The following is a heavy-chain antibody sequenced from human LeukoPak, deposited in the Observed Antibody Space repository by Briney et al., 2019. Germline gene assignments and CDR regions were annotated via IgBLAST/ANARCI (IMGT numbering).Heavy chain of an antibody. CDR1: GYTFTSYG. CDR3: ARDTPRMVRGVITDY. Sequence: GASVKVSCKASGYTFTSYGISWVRQAPGQGLEWMGWISAYNGNTNYAQKLQGRVTMTTDTSTSTAYMELRSLRSDDTAVYYCARDTPRMVRGVITDYWGQGTLVTVSS. CDR2: ISAYNGNT. V-gene: IGHV1-18*01. D-gene: IGHD3-10*01. J-gene: IGHJ4*02.